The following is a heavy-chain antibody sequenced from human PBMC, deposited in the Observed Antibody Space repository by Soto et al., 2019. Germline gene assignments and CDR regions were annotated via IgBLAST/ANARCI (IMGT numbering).Heavy chain of an antibody. CDR1: GYTFTGYY. Sequence: ASVKVSCKASGYTFTGYYMHWVRQAPGQGLEWMGWINPNSGGTNYAQKFQGRVTMTRDTSTSTVYMELSSLRSEDTAVYYCARDVGATPGMDVWGQGTTVTVSS. D-gene: IGHD2-15*01. J-gene: IGHJ6*02. CDR2: INPNSGGT. V-gene: IGHV1-2*02. CDR3: ARDVGATPGMDV.